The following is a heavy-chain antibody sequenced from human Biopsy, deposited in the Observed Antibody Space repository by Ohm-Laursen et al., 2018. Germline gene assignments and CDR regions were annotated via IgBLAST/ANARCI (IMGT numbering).Heavy chain of an antibody. D-gene: IGHD1-7*01. J-gene: IGHJ5*02. CDR2: LNPVSGNS. CDR3: GRAVRNQLLTDP. V-gene: IGHV1-8*01. CDR1: GYTFTSYD. Sequence: ASVKVSCKASGYTFTSYDITWVRKASGQGPEWIGWLNPVSGNSNFGQKFRGRVTVTSDTSISTAYMELSGLTSDDTATYYCGRAVRNQLLTDPWGQGTLVTVTS.